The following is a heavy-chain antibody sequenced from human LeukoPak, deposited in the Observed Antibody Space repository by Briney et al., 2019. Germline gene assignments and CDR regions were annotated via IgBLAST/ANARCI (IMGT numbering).Heavy chain of an antibody. CDR2: ISSSSSTI. D-gene: IGHD4-17*01. CDR1: GFTFSSYS. V-gene: IGHV3-48*04. Sequence: GGSLRLSCAASGFTFSSYSMNWVRQAPGKGLEWVSYISSSSSTIYYADSVKGRFTISRDNSKNSLYLQMNSLRTEDTALYYCAKDDYGDYQVLDYWGQGTLVTVSS. CDR3: AKDDYGDYQVLDY. J-gene: IGHJ4*02.